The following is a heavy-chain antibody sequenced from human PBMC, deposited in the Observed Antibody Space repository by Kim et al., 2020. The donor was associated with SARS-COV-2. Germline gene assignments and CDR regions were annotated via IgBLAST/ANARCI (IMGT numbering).Heavy chain of an antibody. Sequence: GGSLRLSCAASGFTFSSYGMHWVRQAPGKGLEWVAVISYDGSNKYYADSVKGRFTISRDNSKNTLYLQMNSLRAEDTAVYYCAKDTGFGELLISHDAFDIWGQGTMVTVSS. CDR2: ISYDGSNK. J-gene: IGHJ3*02. CDR1: GFTFSSYG. V-gene: IGHV3-30*18. CDR3: AKDTGFGELLISHDAFDI. D-gene: IGHD3-10*01.